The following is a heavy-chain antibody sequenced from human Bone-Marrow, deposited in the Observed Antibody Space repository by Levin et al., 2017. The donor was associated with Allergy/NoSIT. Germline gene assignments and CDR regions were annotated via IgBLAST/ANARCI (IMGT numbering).Heavy chain of an antibody. CDR3: ARGVDY. CDR1: DGSLSGYY. V-gene: IGHV4-34*01. J-gene: IGHJ4*02. Sequence: PSETLSLTCAVSDGSLSGYYLSWFRQSPGKGLEWIGEINQSGGTNYNPSLKSRLTMLVDTSKSQFSLKINSVTAADTAVYYCARGVDYWGQGTLVTVSS. CDR2: INQSGGT.